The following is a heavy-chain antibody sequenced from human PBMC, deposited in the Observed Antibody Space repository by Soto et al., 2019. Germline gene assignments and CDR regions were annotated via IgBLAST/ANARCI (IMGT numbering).Heavy chain of an antibody. J-gene: IGHJ4*02. CDR2: ISAYNGNT. CDR1: GGTFSSYG. Sequence: ASVKVSCKASGGTFSSYGISWVRQAPGQGLEWMGWISAYNGNTNYAQKLQGRVTMTTDTSTSTAYMELRSLRSDDTAVYYCATGRRPLDYYDSSGYYTLDYWGQGTLVTVPQ. D-gene: IGHD3-22*01. CDR3: ATGRRPLDYYDSSGYYTLDY. V-gene: IGHV1-18*01.